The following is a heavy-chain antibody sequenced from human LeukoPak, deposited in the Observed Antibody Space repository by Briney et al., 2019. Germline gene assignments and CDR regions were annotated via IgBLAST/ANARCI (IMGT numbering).Heavy chain of an antibody. J-gene: IGHJ5*02. Sequence: GGSLRLSCAASGFTFSSYWMSWVRQAPGKGLEWVSYISSSGTTMYYADSVKGRFTISRDNAKNSLFLHMNNLRADDTAVYYCARDRVMVIGPYNWFDPWGQGTLVTVSS. CDR2: ISSSGTTM. CDR1: GFTFSSYW. D-gene: IGHD2-21*01. CDR3: ARDRVMVIGPYNWFDP. V-gene: IGHV3-48*04.